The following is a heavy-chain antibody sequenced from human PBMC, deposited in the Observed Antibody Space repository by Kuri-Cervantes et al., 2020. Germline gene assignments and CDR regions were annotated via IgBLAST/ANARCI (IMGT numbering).Heavy chain of an antibody. D-gene: IGHD6-19*01. CDR2: IYYSGST. Sequence: ESLKISCTVSGGSISSGGYYWSWIRQPPGKGLEWIGYIYYSGSTSYNPSLKSRVTISVDTSKNQFSLKLSSVTAADTAVYYCARDYFRSGWYGGVGYWGQGTLVTVSS. V-gene: IGHV4-61*08. CDR1: GGSISSGGYY. J-gene: IGHJ4*02. CDR3: ARDYFRSGWYGGVGY.